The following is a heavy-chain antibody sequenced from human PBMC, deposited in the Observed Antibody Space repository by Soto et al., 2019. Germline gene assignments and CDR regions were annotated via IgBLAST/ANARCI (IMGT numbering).Heavy chain of an antibody. CDR3: ALIGRSSGRNDAFDI. D-gene: IGHD6-13*01. Sequence: QITLKESGPTLVKPTQTLTLTCTFSGFSLSTSGVGVGWIRQPPGKALAWLALIYWDDDKRYSPSLKSRLTITKDTSKNQVVLTMTNMDPVDTATYYCALIGRSSGRNDAFDIWGQGTRVTVSS. CDR1: GFSLSTSGVG. J-gene: IGHJ3*02. CDR2: IYWDDDK. V-gene: IGHV2-5*02.